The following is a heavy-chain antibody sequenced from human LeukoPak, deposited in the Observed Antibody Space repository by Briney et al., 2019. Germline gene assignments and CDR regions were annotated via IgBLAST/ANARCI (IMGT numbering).Heavy chain of an antibody. V-gene: IGHV3-30*03. D-gene: IGHD3-22*01. CDR1: GFTSSTYA. CDR2: IPYDGSNK. J-gene: IGHJ4*02. CDR3: ARVSFPYYYDSSGPTGY. Sequence: GGSLRLSCAASGFTSSTYAIPWFAKAPGKGLGWVAFIPYDGSNKYYADSVKGRFTISRDNSKNTLYLQMNSLRAEDTAVYYCARVSFPYYYDSSGPTGYWGQGTLVTVSS.